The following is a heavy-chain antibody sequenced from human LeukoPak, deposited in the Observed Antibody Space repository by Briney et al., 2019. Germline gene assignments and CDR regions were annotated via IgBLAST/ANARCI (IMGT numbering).Heavy chain of an antibody. CDR1: GYTFTSYG. CDR3: AREYADYYDSSGYYSNFDY. Sequence: ASVRVSCKASGYTFTSYGMSWVRQAPGQGLEWMAWISAYNGNTNYAQTLQGRVTITTDTSTSTAYMELKSLRSDDTAVYYCAREYADYYDSSGYYSNFDYWGQGTLVTVSS. V-gene: IGHV1-18*01. D-gene: IGHD3-22*01. J-gene: IGHJ4*02. CDR2: ISAYNGNT.